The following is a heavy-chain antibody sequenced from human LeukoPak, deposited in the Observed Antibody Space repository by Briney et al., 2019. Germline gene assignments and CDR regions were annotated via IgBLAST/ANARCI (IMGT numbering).Heavy chain of an antibody. D-gene: IGHD3-22*01. CDR3: ARDYYDSSGYYFGGY. Sequence: ASVKASCKASGYTFTGYYMHWVRQAPGQGLEWMGWINPNSGGTNYAQKFQGRVTMTRDTSISTAYMELSRLRSDDTAVYYCARDYYDSSGYYFGGYWGQGTLVTVSS. J-gene: IGHJ4*02. CDR1: GYTFTGYY. CDR2: INPNSGGT. V-gene: IGHV1-2*02.